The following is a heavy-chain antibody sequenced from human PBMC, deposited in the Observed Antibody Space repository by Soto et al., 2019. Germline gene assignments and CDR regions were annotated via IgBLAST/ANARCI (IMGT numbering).Heavy chain of an antibody. V-gene: IGHV3-13*01. CDR2: IGTAGDT. Sequence: GSLRLSCAASGFTFSSYDMHWVRQATGKGLEWVSAIGTAGDTYYPGSVKGRFTISRENAKNSLYLQINSLRAEDTAVYYCARKANYDFWSGYYLDYYYYGMDVWGQGTTVTVSS. J-gene: IGHJ6*02. D-gene: IGHD3-3*01. CDR1: GFTFSSYD. CDR3: ARKANYDFWSGYYLDYYYYGMDV.